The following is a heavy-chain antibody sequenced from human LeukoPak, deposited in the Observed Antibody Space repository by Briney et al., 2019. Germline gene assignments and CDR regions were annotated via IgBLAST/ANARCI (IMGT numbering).Heavy chain of an antibody. CDR1: GGSISSSSYY. Sequence: SETLSLTCTVSGGSISSSSYYWGWIRQPPGKGLEWIGSIYYSGSTYYNPSLKSRVTISVDTSKNQFSLKLSSVTAADTAVYYCAAHRDYYDSSDAFDIWGQGTMVTVSS. D-gene: IGHD3-22*01. CDR2: IYYSGST. V-gene: IGHV4-39*07. J-gene: IGHJ3*02. CDR3: AAHRDYYDSSDAFDI.